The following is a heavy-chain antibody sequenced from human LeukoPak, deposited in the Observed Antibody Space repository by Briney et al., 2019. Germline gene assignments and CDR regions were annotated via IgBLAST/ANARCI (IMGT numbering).Heavy chain of an antibody. CDR2: INQDGSEI. V-gene: IGHV3-7*01. Sequence: GGSLRLSCVASGFTFVSHWMTWVRQAPGKGLEWVANINQDGSEIYYVDSVKGRFTISRDNAKNSLYLEMDSLRAEDTAVYYCARGDSSGYYLVGGFDIWGQGTMVTVSS. D-gene: IGHD3-22*01. CDR3: ARGDSSGYYLVGGFDI. CDR1: GFTFVSHW. J-gene: IGHJ3*02.